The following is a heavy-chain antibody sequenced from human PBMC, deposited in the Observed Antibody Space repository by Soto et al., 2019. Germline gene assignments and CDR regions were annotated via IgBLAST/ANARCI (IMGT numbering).Heavy chain of an antibody. V-gene: IGHV3-30-3*01. Sequence: VAGVTCGDFAGRWIIKDQGKGLEWVAVISYDGSNKYYADSVTGRFTISRDNSKNTLYLQMNSLRAEDTAVYYCAGGYSNRYGPYVLAYWGQGTLVT. CDR3: AGGYSNRYGPYVLAY. CDR1: GVTCGDFA. CDR2: ISYDGSNK. J-gene: IGHJ4*02. D-gene: IGHD5-18*01.